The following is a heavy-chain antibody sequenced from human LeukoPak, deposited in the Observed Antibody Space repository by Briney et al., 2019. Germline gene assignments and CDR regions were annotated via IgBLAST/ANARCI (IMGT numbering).Heavy chain of an antibody. D-gene: IGHD2-15*01. CDR2: ISSSGSTI. V-gene: IGHV3-48*03. CDR3: ARGEVSATRTPNYYYYYYMDV. CDR1: GFTFSSYE. Sequence: PGGSLRLSCAASGFTFSSYEMNWVRQAPGKGLEWVSYISSSGSTIYYADSVKGRFTISRDNAKNSLYLQMNSLRAEDTAVYYCARGEVSATRTPNYYYYYYMDVWGKGTTVTISS. J-gene: IGHJ6*03.